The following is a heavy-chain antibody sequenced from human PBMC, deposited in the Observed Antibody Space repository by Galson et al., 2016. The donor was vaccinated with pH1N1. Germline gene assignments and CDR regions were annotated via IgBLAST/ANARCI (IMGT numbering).Heavy chain of an antibody. J-gene: IGHJ3*02. CDR3: ARGAYYYDSTDVHAFDI. CDR1: GDIFISYA. V-gene: IGHV1-69*13. CDR2: IIPMFGTV. Sequence: SVKVSCKASGDIFISYALNWVRQAPGQGPKWMGRIIPMFGTVNYAPKFQGRVTISAGESTTTAYMEMSSLRSDDTAVYYCARGAYYYDSTDVHAFDIWGQGTMVTVSS. D-gene: IGHD3-22*01.